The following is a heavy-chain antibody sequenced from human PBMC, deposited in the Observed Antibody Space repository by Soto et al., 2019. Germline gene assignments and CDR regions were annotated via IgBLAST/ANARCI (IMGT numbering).Heavy chain of an antibody. CDR2: ISYDGSNK. Sequence: QVQLVESGGGVVQPGRSLRLSCAASGFTFSSYAMHWVRQAPGKWLEWVAVISYDGSNKYYADSVKGRFTISRDNSKNTLYLQMNSLRAEDTAVYYCARVGKRRVRGVIWAKNYYYYGMDVWGQGTTVTVSS. CDR1: GFTFSSYA. D-gene: IGHD3-10*01. CDR3: ARVGKRRVRGVIWAKNYYYYGMDV. J-gene: IGHJ6*02. V-gene: IGHV3-30-3*01.